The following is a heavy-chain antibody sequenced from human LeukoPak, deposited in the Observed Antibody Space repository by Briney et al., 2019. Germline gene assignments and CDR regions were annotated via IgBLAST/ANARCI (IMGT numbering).Heavy chain of an antibody. J-gene: IGHJ4*02. V-gene: IGHV1-8*01. D-gene: IGHD1-1*01. CDR1: GYTFTSYD. Sequence: ASVKVSCKASGYTFTSYDINWVRQATGQGLEWMGWMNPNSGNTGYAQKFQGRVTMTRNTSISTAYMELSSLRSEDTAVYYCASLKRFILPDIAVQLESTDLSIWGQGTLVTVSS. CDR2: MNPNSGNT. CDR3: ASLKRFILPDIAVQLESTDLSI.